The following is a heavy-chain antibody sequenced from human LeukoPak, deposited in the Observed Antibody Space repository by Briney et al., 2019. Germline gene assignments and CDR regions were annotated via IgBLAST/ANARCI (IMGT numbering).Heavy chain of an antibody. CDR2: MYYSGST. V-gene: IGHV4-59*01. CDR1: GGSISSYY. D-gene: IGHD3-22*01. J-gene: IGHJ3*02. Sequence: PSETLSLTCTVSGGSISSYYRSWIRQPPGKGLELIGYMYYSGSTNYNPSLKSRVTISLDTSNNQFSLKLTSMTAADTAVYYCARVGRNYSDSSGYCGRAFDIWGQGTMVTVSS. CDR3: ARVGRNYSDSSGYCGRAFDI.